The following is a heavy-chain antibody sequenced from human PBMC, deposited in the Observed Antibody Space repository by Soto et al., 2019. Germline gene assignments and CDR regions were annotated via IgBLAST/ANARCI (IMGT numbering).Heavy chain of an antibody. CDR3: ARGRGWRDY. J-gene: IGHJ4*02. CDR2: INLNSGHT. V-gene: IGHV1-8*01. D-gene: IGHD6-19*01. Sequence: ASVKVSCKASGYPFTTYNISWVRQAAGQGLEWMGWINLNSGHTDYAQRFQGRVTMTRNTSITTAYMELTSLSSEDTAVYYCARGRGWRDYWGQGTLVTVSS. CDR1: GYPFTTYN.